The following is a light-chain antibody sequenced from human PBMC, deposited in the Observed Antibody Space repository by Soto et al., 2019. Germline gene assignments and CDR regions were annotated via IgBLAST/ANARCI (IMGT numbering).Light chain of an antibody. CDR1: QSVSSK. CDR2: GAS. V-gene: IGKV3-15*01. CDR3: QHYVTWPLT. Sequence: ETVMTQSPATLSLSPGERATLSCRASQSVSSKLVWYQQKPGQAPRFLIYGASTRATGIPARFRGSGSGTEFTLTIDSLQSEDFAVYYCQHYVTWPLTFGGGTKVESK. J-gene: IGKJ4*01.